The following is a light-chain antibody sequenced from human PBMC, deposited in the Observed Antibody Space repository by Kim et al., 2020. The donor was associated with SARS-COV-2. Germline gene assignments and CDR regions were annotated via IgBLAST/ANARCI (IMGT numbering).Light chain of an antibody. Sequence: QAVVTQPPSVSGAPGQRVTISCTGSSSNIGAGNDVQWYQHLPGTAPKLLIHGNNNRPSGVPDRFSGSKSGTSASLAITGLQAEDEAVYYCQSYDSSRTFLFGGGTQLTVL. V-gene: IGLV1-40*01. CDR3: QSYDSSRTFL. J-gene: IGLJ2*01. CDR2: GNN. CDR1: SSNIGAGND.